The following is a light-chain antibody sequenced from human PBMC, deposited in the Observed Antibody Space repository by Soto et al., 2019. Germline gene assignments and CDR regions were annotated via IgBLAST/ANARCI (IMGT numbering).Light chain of an antibody. J-gene: IGLJ3*02. Sequence: QSALTQPRSVSGSPGQSVTISCTGTRSDVGGYNFVSWYQQHPDKAPKLMIYDVSKRPSGVPDRFSGSKSGNTASLTISGLQAEDEADYHCCSYAGSYTWVFGGGTKLTVL. CDR2: DVS. CDR1: RSDVGGYNF. V-gene: IGLV2-11*01. CDR3: CSYAGSYTWV.